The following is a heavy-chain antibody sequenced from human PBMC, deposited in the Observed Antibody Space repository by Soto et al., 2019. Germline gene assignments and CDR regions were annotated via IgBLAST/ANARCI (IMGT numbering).Heavy chain of an antibody. CDR2: IYPGDSDT. Sequence: GESLKISCKGSGYRFTNYWIGWVRQMPGKGLEWMGIIYPGDSDTRYSPSFQGQVTISADKSISTAYLQWSSLKASDTAMYYCERIPVPLGIDHWGQGTLVTVSS. CDR3: ERIPVPLGIDH. J-gene: IGHJ4*02. V-gene: IGHV5-51*01. CDR1: GYRFTNYW. D-gene: IGHD1-1*01.